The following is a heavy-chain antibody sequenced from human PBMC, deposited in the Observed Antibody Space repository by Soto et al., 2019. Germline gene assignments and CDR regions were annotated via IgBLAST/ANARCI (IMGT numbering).Heavy chain of an antibody. D-gene: IGHD4-17*01. CDR3: TRDVYGATGGFAP. CDR2: IKQDGGEK. Sequence: GGSLRLSCAASAFTFSNYWMTWVRQAPGKGLEWVANIKQDGGEKYYVDSVKGRFTISRDNAKNSLYLQMNSLRAEDTAVYYCTRDVYGATGGFAPWGEGTLATVS. CDR1: AFTFSNYW. V-gene: IGHV3-7*03. J-gene: IGHJ5*02.